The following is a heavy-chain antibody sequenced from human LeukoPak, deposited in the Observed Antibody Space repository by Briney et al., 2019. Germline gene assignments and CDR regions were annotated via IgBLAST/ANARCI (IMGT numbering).Heavy chain of an antibody. CDR1: GGSISSYY. V-gene: IGHV4-59*01. CDR2: IYYSGST. D-gene: IGHD2-2*02. CDR3: ARAGVLDCSSTSCYKYYYYYYMDV. Sequence: SETLSLTCTVSGGSISSYYWSWIRQPPGKGLEWIGYIYYSGSTNYNPSLKSRVTISVDTSKNQFSLKLSSVTAADTAVYCCARAGVLDCSSTSCYKYYYYYYMDVWGKGTTVTISS. J-gene: IGHJ6*03.